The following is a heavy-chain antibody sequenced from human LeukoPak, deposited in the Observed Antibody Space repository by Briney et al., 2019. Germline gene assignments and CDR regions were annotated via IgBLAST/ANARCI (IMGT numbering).Heavy chain of an antibody. Sequence: PSQTLSLTCTVSGGSISSGGYYWSWVRQAPGKGLEWISYISISSTTIYYADSVKGRFTISRDNSKNLLYLQMNNLRDDDTAVYYCARDQGLVNDAFDVWGQGALVSVSS. CDR3: ARDQGLVNDAFDV. J-gene: IGHJ3*01. CDR1: GGSISSGGYY. D-gene: IGHD2-21*01. V-gene: IGHV3-11*01. CDR2: ISISSTTI.